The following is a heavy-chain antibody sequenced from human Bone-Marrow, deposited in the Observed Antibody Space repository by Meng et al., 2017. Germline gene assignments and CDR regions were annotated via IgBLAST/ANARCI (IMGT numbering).Heavy chain of an antibody. V-gene: IGHV3-15*01. CDR2: IKNKIDGETT. Sequence: GGSLRLSCAASGFTFSNAWMSWVRQAPGKGLEWVGRIKNKIDGETTDYAAPVKGRLTISRDDLKKVLYLQMNSLTTEDTAVYYCATDLGLIVTPNVGYWGQGTLVTVSS. D-gene: IGHD5-12*01. CDR3: ATDLGLIVTPNVGY. J-gene: IGHJ4*02. CDR1: GFTFSNAW.